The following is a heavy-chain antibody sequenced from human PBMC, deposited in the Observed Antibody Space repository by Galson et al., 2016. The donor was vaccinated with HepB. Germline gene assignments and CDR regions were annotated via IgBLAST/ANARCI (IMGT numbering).Heavy chain of an antibody. V-gene: IGHV3-48*03. Sequence: SLRLSCAASGFSIGIYAMNWVRQAPGKGLEWVSYINDVGSALYYADSVKGRFTISRDNAKNSLYLQINSLRVEDTAVYYCAKAKGFTYGPEYFFDSWGQGTLVTVS. D-gene: IGHD5-18*01. CDR1: GFSIGIYA. J-gene: IGHJ4*02. CDR2: INDVGSAL. CDR3: AKAKGFTYGPEYFFDS.